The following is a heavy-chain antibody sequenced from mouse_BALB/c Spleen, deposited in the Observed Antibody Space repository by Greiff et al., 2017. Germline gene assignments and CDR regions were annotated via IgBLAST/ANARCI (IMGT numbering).Heavy chain of an antibody. Sequence: QVQLQQSGAELMKPGASVKISCKATGYTFSSYWIEWVKQRPGHGLEWIGEILPGSGSTNYNEKFKGKATFTADTSSNTAYMQLNSLTSEDSAVYYCARVRASWFAYWGQGTLVTVSA. CDR2: ILPGSGST. CDR3: ARVRASWFAY. CDR1: GYTFSSYW. J-gene: IGHJ3*01. D-gene: IGHD3-1*01. V-gene: IGHV1-9*01.